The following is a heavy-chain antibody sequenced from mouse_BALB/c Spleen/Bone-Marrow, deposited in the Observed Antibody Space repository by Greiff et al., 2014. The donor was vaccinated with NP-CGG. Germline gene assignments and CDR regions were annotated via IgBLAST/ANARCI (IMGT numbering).Heavy chain of an antibody. Sequence: VQLKQSGPELVKPGASVKIPCKASGYTFTDYNMDWVKQSHGKSLEWIGNFNPNNGVTIYNQKFKGKATLTADKSSSTAYMELRSLTSEDTAVYYCARPYYYGSSYYFDYWGQGTTLSVSS. CDR2: FNPNNGVT. CDR1: GYTFTDYN. J-gene: IGHJ2*01. D-gene: IGHD1-1*01. CDR3: ARPYYYGSSYYFDY. V-gene: IGHV1-18*01.